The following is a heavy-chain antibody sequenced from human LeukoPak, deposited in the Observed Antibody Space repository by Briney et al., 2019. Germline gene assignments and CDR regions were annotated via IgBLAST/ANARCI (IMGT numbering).Heavy chain of an antibody. D-gene: IGHD5-12*01. Sequence: ASVKVSCTASGYTFTGYYMHWVRQAPGQGLEWMGWINPNSGGTNYAQKFQGRVTMTRDTSISTAYMELSRLRSDDTAVYYCARDRGYSGYDFDYWGQGTLVTVSS. CDR2: INPNSGGT. V-gene: IGHV1-2*02. CDR3: ARDRGYSGYDFDY. CDR1: GYTFTGYY. J-gene: IGHJ4*02.